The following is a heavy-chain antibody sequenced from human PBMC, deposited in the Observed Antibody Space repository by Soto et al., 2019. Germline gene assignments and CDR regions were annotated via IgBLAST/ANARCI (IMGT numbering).Heavy chain of an antibody. V-gene: IGHV3-53*04. CDR3: LTINCYGPPGSGYYYGMDV. CDR2: IYSGGST. J-gene: IGHJ6*02. D-gene: IGHD2-2*01. CDR1: GFTVSSNY. Sequence: EVQLVESGGGLVQPGGSLRLSCAASGFTVSSNYMSWVRKAPGKGLEWVPVIYSGGSTYYADSVKGRFTISRHNSKNTLYLQMNSLRAEDTAVYYCLTINCYGPPGSGYYYGMDVWGQGTTVTVSS.